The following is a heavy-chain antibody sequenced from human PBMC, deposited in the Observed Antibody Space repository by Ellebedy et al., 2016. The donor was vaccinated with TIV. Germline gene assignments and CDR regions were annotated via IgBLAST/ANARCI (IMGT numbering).Heavy chain of an antibody. D-gene: IGHD3-10*01. CDR1: GGTFSSYA. Sequence: AASVKVSCKASGGTFSSYAISWVRQAPGQGLEWMGGIIPIFGTANYAQKFQGRVTITADESTSTAYMELSSLRSEDTAVYYCARGYGSGSYYMSWGQGTLVTVSS. J-gene: IGHJ5*02. V-gene: IGHV1-69*13. CDR2: IIPIFGTA. CDR3: ARGYGSGSYYMS.